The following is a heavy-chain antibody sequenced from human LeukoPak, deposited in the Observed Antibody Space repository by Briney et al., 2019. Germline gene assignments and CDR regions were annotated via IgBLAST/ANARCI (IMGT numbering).Heavy chain of an antibody. CDR3: ARAGVREYYFDY. J-gene: IGHJ4*02. D-gene: IGHD3-10*01. CDR1: VVTPSSYS. Sequence: PGGSLRLSCAPSVVTPSSYSMKWVRPAPGRGLEWVSVSSSSSSHIYYESPATGPSTISQYNAKNSLYLQMNSLRAEDPAVYYCARAGVREYYFDYWGQGTLVTASS. V-gene: IGHV3-21*01. CDR2: SSSSSSHI.